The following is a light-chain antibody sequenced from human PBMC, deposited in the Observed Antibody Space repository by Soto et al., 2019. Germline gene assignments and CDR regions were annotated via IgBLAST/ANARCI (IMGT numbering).Light chain of an antibody. J-gene: IGKJ3*01. CDR3: QQRSNWAT. CDR1: QSVSSN. Sequence: ETVMTQSPVTLSVFPGQRVTLSCGASQSVSSNLAWYQQKPGQAPRLLIFGASTRATGIPDRFSGSGSGTEFTLTISSLEPEDFAVYYCQQRSNWATFGPGTKVDIK. V-gene: IGKV3-15*01. CDR2: GAS.